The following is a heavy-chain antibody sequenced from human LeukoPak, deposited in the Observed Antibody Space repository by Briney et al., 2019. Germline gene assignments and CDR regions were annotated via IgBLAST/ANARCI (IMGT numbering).Heavy chain of an antibody. Sequence: ASVKVSCKASGYTFTDYYMHWVRQAPGQGLEWMGWINPNSGGTNYAQKLQGRVTMTRDTSISIVYMELSGLTSDDTAVYYCARSRGRGIQPLNWFDPWGQGTLVTVSS. V-gene: IGHV1-2*02. J-gene: IGHJ5*02. CDR1: GYTFTDYY. CDR2: INPNSGGT. CDR3: ARSRGRGIQPLNWFDP. D-gene: IGHD5-18*01.